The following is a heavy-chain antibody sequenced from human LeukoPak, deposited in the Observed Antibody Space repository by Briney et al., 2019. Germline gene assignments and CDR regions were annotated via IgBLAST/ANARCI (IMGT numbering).Heavy chain of an antibody. J-gene: IGHJ3*02. CDR2: IYHSGST. Sequence: SETLSLTCAVSGGSISSGGYSWGWIRQPPGKGLEWIGYIYHSGSTYYNPSLKSRVTISVDRSKNQFSLKLGSVTAADTAVYYCARGGARYYDSSGQFDIWGQGTMVTVSS. CDR3: ARGGARYYDSSGQFDI. D-gene: IGHD3-22*01. V-gene: IGHV4-30-2*01. CDR1: GGSISSGGYS.